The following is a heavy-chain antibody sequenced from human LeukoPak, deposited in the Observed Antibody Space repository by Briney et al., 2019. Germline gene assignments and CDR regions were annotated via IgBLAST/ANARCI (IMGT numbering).Heavy chain of an antibody. CDR2: FDPEDGET. V-gene: IGHV1-24*01. CDR1: GYTLTELS. CDR3: ATAPFRSELLTDAFDI. D-gene: IGHD1-26*01. J-gene: IGHJ3*02. Sequence: GASVKVSCKVSGYTLTELSMHWVRQAPGKGLEWMGGFDPEDGETIYAQKFQGRVTMTEDTSADTAYMELSSLRSEDTAVYYCATAPFRSELLTDAFDIWGQGTMVTVSS.